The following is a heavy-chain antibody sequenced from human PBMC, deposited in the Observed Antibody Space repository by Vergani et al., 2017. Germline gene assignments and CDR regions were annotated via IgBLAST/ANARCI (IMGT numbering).Heavy chain of an antibody. CDR1: GYSFTSYW. J-gene: IGHJ3*02. CDR2: IDPSDSYT. Sequence: EVQLVQSGAEVKKPGESLRISCKGSGYSFTSYWISWVRQMPGKGLEWLGRIDPSDSYTSYSPSFQGHVTISADKSISTAYLQWSSLKSSDTAMYYCARAPGYSYGYRGAFDIWGQGTMVTVSS. V-gene: IGHV5-10-1*03. CDR3: ARAPGYSYGYRGAFDI. D-gene: IGHD5-18*01.